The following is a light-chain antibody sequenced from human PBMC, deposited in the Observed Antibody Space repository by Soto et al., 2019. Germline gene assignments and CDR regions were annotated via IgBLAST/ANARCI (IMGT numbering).Light chain of an antibody. CDR3: GTWDSSLSVVV. CDR2: EDN. V-gene: IGLV1-51*02. Sequence: QSVLTQPPSVSAAPGQKVTISCSGSSSNIGNNYVSWYQQPPGTAPNLLIYEDNRRRSGIPDRFSGSKSGTSATLGITGLQTGDEADYYCGTWDSSLSVVVFGGGTKLTVL. J-gene: IGLJ2*01. CDR1: SSNIGNNY.